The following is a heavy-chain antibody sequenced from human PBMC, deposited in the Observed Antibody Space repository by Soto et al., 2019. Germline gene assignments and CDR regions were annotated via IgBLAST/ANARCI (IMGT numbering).Heavy chain of an antibody. CDR3: TTDPGGGVTPRDVRDY. CDR2: FKSKSDGGTI. V-gene: IGHV3-15*01. J-gene: IGHJ4*02. D-gene: IGHD2-8*01. Sequence: EVQLVESGGDLVKPGGSLRLACAVSGFTVTNAWMSWVRQAPGKGLEWVGRFKSKSDGGTIDYAAPVKGRFTISRDDSKNTLYLQMNSLKTDDTAVYYCTTDPGGGVTPRDVRDYWGQGTLVTVSS. CDR1: GFTVTNAW.